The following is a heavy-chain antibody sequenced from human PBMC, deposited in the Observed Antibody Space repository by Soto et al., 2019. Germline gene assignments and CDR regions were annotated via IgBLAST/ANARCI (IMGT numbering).Heavy chain of an antibody. CDR2: ISGGGGVST. CDR3: AKDAISMVRGVNNWFDL. D-gene: IGHD3-10*01. V-gene: IGHV3-23*01. Sequence: EVQLLESGGGLVQPGGSLTLSCAASGFTFSSYAMTWVRQAPGKGLEWVSGISGGGGVSTYYADSVKGRFTISRDNSMNTLYLQMNRLRAEDTAVYSCAKDAISMVRGVNNWFDLWGQETLVTVSS. J-gene: IGHJ5*02. CDR1: GFTFSSYA.